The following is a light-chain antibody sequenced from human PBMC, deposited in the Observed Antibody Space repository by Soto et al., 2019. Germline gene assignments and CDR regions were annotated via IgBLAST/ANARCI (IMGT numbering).Light chain of an antibody. J-gene: IGLJ1*01. CDR1: SSNIGSYNL. CDR3: CSFAGTGTQYV. V-gene: IGLV2-23*01. Sequence: QSALTQPASVSGSLGRSITISCIGTSSNIGSYNLVSWYQHQPGKAPKIMIFEGSKRPSGVSNRFSGSRSGNTASLTISGLQAEDEADYYCCSFAGTGTQYVFGTGTKLTVL. CDR2: EGS.